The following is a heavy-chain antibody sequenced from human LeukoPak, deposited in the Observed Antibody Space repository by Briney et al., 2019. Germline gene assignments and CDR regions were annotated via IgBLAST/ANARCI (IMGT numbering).Heavy chain of an antibody. CDR1: GGSLSSYY. Sequence: SETLSLTCPVSGGSLSSYYWSWIRQPAGKGLEWIGRIYTSGRTNYNPSLKGRVTMSLDTSKNQFSLKLSSVTAADRAVYYCARASPGDIVVVPAAQHAFDIWGQGTMVTVSS. V-gene: IGHV4-4*07. J-gene: IGHJ3*02. CDR2: IYTSGRT. D-gene: IGHD2-2*01. CDR3: ARASPGDIVVVPAAQHAFDI.